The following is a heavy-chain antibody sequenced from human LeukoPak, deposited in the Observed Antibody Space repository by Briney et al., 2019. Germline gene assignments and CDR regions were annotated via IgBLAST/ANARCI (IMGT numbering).Heavy chain of an antibody. CDR2: IYYSGST. J-gene: IGHJ3*02. CDR1: GGSISSYY. Sequence: PSETMSLTCTVSGGSISSYYWSWIRQPPGKGLEWIGYIYYSGSTNYNPSLKHRVTISVETSKHTFSLKLSSVTAADTAVYYCARVTYYYDSSGYNNAFDIWGQGTMVTVSS. D-gene: IGHD3-22*01. CDR3: ARVTYYYDSSGYNNAFDI. V-gene: IGHV4-59*01.